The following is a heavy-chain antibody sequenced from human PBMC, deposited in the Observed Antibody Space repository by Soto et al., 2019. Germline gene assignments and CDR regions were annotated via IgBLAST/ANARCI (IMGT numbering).Heavy chain of an antibody. V-gene: IGHV3-53*02. CDR3: ARGSERAYFDY. CDR2: IYSGGST. CDR1: GFTVSSNY. Sequence: EVQLVGTGGGLIQPGGSQRLSCAASGFTVSSNYMSWVRQAPGKGLEWVSVIYSGGSTYYADSVKGRFTISRDNSKNTLYLQMNSLRAEDTAVYYCARGSERAYFDYWGQGTLVTVSS. D-gene: IGHD1-1*01. J-gene: IGHJ4*02.